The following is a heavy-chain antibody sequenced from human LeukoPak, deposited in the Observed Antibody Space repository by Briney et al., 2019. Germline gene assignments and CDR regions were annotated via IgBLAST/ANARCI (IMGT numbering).Heavy chain of an antibody. V-gene: IGHV2-5*01. Sequence: ESGPTLVNPTQTLTLTCTFSGFSLSTSGVGVGWIRQPPGKALEWLALINWNDDKRYSPSLKSRLTITKDTSKNQVVLTMTNMDPVDTATYYCAHTEGYYDFWSGYSYYFDYWGQGTLVTVSS. CDR3: AHTEGYYDFWSGYSYYFDY. CDR2: INWNDDK. D-gene: IGHD3-3*01. CDR1: GFSLSTSGVG. J-gene: IGHJ4*02.